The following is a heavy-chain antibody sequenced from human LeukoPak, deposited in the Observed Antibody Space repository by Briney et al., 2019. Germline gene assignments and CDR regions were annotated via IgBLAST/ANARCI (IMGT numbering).Heavy chain of an antibody. CDR1: GGSISSHY. CDR3: ARSSGYSERGYFDY. V-gene: IGHV4-59*11. D-gene: IGHD2-15*01. J-gene: IGHJ4*02. CDR2: IYYSGST. Sequence: SETLSLTCTVSGGSISSHYWSWIRQPPGKGLEWIGYIYYSGSTNYNPSLKSRVTISVDTSKNQFSLKLSSATAADTAVYYCARSSGYSERGYFDYWGQGTRVTVSS.